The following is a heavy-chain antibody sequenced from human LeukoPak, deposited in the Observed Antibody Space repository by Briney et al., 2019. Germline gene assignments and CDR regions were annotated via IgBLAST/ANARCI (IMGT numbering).Heavy chain of an antibody. CDR1: GGSFSGYY. Sequence: SETLSLTCAVYGGSFSGYYWSWIRQPPGKGLEWIGEINHSGSTNYNPSLKSQVTISVDTSKNQFSLKLSSVTAADTAVYYCARGRFYDILTGYYKGFYHWFDPWGQGTLVTVSS. CDR2: INHSGST. D-gene: IGHD3-9*01. J-gene: IGHJ5*02. CDR3: ARGRFYDILTGYYKGFYHWFDP. V-gene: IGHV4-34*01.